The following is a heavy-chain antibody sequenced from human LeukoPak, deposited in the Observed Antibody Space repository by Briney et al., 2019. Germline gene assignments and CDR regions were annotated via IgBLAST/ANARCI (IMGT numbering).Heavy chain of an antibody. CDR3: ARVDVVTVGKNAFDI. V-gene: IGHV3-53*01. CDR1: GFTVSSNY. J-gene: IGHJ3*02. D-gene: IGHD4-23*01. CDR2: TYTGGST. Sequence: GGSLRLSCAASGFTVSSNYMSWVRQGPGKGLEWVSVTYTGGSTNYADSVKGRFSISRDNSKNTLYLQMNSLRAEDTAVYYCARVDVVTVGKNAFDIWGQGTMVTVSS.